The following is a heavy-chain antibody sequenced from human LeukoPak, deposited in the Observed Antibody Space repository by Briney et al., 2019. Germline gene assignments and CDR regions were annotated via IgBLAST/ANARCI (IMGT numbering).Heavy chain of an antibody. J-gene: IGHJ4*02. CDR3: AGTYYDFWSGYYTLDY. CDR2: INPNSGGT. V-gene: IGHV1-2*02. CDR1: GYTFTGYY. D-gene: IGHD3-3*01. Sequence: ASVKVSCKASGYTFTGYYMHWVRQAPGQGLEWMGWINPNSGGTNYAQKFQGRVTMTRDTSISTAYMELSGLRSDDTAVYYCAGTYYDFWSGYYTLDYWGQGTLVTVSS.